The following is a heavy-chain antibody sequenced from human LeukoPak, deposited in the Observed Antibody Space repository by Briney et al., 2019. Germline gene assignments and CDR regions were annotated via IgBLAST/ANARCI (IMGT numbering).Heavy chain of an antibody. D-gene: IGHD3-22*01. V-gene: IGHV4-4*07. Sequence: PSETLSLTCTVSGGSISNYYWGWIRQPAGKGLEWIGRMSTSGSTNYNPSLKSRVTVSLDTSKNQFFLKLSSVTAAGTAVYYCARVRYDSSVIDIWGQGTMVTVSS. CDR3: ARVRYDSSVIDI. J-gene: IGHJ3*02. CDR2: MSTSGST. CDR1: GGSISNYY.